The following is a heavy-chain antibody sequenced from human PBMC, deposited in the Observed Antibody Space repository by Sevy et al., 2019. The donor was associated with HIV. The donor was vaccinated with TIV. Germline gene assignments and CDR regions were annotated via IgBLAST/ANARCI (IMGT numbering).Heavy chain of an antibody. Sequence: ASVKVSCKASGYTFTIYGISWVRQAPEQGLEWMGWISAYSGNTNYAQNLQGRVTMTTDTSTTTAYMELRGRRFDDTAVYYCARTSSYGSGNYFDYWGQGTLVTVSS. CDR3: ARTSSYGSGNYFDY. V-gene: IGHV1-18*01. CDR2: ISAYSGNT. D-gene: IGHD3-10*01. J-gene: IGHJ4*02. CDR1: GYTFTIYG.